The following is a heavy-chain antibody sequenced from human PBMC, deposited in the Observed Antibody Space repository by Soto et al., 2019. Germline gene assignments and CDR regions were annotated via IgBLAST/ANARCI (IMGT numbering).Heavy chain of an antibody. Sequence: QVQLAESGGGVVQPGGSLRLSCAVSGFVFRNYGMHWVRLAPGKGLEWVAAISYLGTEEHYADSVKGRLKVSRDDSAEHLYLQMNNLGGEDTAVYYCAKDIIVPGPLAGMDAWGRGTTVIVSS. CDR3: AKDIIVPGPLAGMDA. CDR2: ISYLGTEE. J-gene: IGHJ6*02. CDR1: GFVFRNYG. V-gene: IGHV3-30*18. D-gene: IGHD3-22*01.